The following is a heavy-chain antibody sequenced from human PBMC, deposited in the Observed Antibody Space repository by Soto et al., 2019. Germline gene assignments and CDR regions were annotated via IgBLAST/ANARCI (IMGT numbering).Heavy chain of an antibody. V-gene: IGHV3-23*01. CDR2: IGGSGTST. CDR1: GFTFGSYA. Sequence: EVQVLESGGGLAQPGGSLRLSCAASGFTFGSYAMTWVRQAPGKGLEWVSAIGGSGTSTYYADSVKGRFTISRDNSKNTLYLQMTSLRAEDTGVYYCAKNFGFGAWDRSVVWGQGTTVTVSS. D-gene: IGHD3-10*01. J-gene: IGHJ6*02. CDR3: AKNFGFGAWDRSVV.